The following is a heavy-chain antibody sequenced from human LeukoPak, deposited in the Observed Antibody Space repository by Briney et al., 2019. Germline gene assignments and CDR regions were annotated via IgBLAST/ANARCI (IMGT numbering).Heavy chain of an antibody. Sequence: SETLSLTCTVSGGSISTYYWNWIRQPPGKGLEWIGYIYYSASTNYNPSLKSRVTISVDTSKHQFSLNLTSVTAADTAVYYCARGGIRQTFDNWGQGTLVTVSS. V-gene: IGHV4-59*01. D-gene: IGHD3-3*02. CDR2: IYYSAST. CDR3: ARGGIRQTFDN. J-gene: IGHJ4*02. CDR1: GGSISTYY.